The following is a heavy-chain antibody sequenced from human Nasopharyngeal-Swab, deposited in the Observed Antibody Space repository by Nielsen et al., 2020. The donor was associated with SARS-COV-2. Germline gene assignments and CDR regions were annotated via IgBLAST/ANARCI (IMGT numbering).Heavy chain of an antibody. CDR2: IWYDGSNK. J-gene: IGHJ6*02. CDR3: AREAQTGYSSGWRYYYYGMDV. D-gene: IGHD6-19*01. CDR1: GFTFSSYG. V-gene: IGHV3-33*01. Sequence: GESLMISCAASGFTFSSYGMHWVRQAPGKGLEWVAVIWYDGSNKYYADSVKGRFTISRDNSKNTLYLQMNSLRAEDTAVYYCAREAQTGYSSGWRYYYYGMDVWGQGTTVTVSS.